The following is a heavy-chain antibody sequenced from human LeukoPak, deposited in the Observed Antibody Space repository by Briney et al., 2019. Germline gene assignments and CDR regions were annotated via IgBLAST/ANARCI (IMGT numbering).Heavy chain of an antibody. Sequence: SETLSLTCTVSGGSVSSGTYYWSWIRQPPGKGLEWIGDIYYTGSTNYNPSLKSRVTISVDTSKNQFSLKLSSVTAADTAVYYCARGPPLYYYDSSGYDWGRGTLVTVSS. CDR2: IYYTGST. V-gene: IGHV4-61*01. CDR1: GGSVSSGTYY. CDR3: ARGPPLYYYDSSGYD. D-gene: IGHD3-22*01. J-gene: IGHJ4*02.